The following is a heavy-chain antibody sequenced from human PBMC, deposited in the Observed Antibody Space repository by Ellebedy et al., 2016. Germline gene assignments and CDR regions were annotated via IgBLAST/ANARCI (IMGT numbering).Heavy chain of an antibody. CDR1: GFMARPYA. D-gene: IGHD1-14*01. CDR3: ARVRSPDLYKNQAMDV. V-gene: IGHV3-30*03. J-gene: IGHJ6*02. Sequence: GGSLRLSXAASGFMARPYAIYWVRQAPGKGLEWVALISDDGEDKSYADSVKGRFTISRDNSKIRLFLQLNSLRVEDTAVYYCARVRSPDLYKNQAMDVWGQGTTVTVSS. CDR2: ISDDGEDK.